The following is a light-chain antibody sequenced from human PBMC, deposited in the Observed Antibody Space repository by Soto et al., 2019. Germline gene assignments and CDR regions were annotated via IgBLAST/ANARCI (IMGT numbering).Light chain of an antibody. J-gene: IGLJ2*01. V-gene: IGLV2-14*01. Sequence: QSVLTQPASVSGSTGQSITISCTGTSSDIGGYKSVSWYQQHPGKAPKLMIYEVSNRPSGVSNRFSGSKSGNTASLTISGLQAEDEADYYCSSYTSSSTVVFGGGTKLTVL. CDR2: EVS. CDR1: SSDIGGYKS. CDR3: SSYTSSSTVV.